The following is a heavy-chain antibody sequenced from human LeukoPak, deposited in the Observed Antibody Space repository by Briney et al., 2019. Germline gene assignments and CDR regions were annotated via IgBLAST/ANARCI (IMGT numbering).Heavy chain of an antibody. J-gene: IGHJ4*02. V-gene: IGHV4-38-2*02. CDR3: ARYCSSTSCAGY. CDR2: IYHSGST. CDR1: GYSISSAYY. Sequence: SETLSLTCTVSGYSISSAYYWGWIRQPPGKGLEWIGSIYHSGSTYYNPSLKSRVTISVDTSKNQFSLKLSSVTAADTAVYYCARYCSSTSCAGYWGQGTLVTVSS. D-gene: IGHD2-2*01.